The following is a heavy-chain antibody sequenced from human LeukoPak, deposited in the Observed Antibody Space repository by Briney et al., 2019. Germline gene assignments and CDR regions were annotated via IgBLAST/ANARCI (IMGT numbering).Heavy chain of an antibody. CDR1: GGSISSYY. D-gene: IGHD6-13*01. CDR3: ARSIAAAFDY. J-gene: IGHJ4*02. CDR2: IYYSGST. Sequence: SETLSLTCTVSGGSISSYYWSWIRQPPGKGLEWIGYIYYSGSTDYNPSLKSRVTISVDTSKNQFSLKLSSVTAADTAVYYCARSIAAAFDYWGQGTLVTVSS. V-gene: IGHV4-59*01.